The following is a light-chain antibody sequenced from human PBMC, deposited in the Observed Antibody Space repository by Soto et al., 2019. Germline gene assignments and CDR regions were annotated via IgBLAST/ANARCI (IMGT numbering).Light chain of an antibody. Sequence: SYELTQPPSVSETPGKTATIACGGSNIGSKSVNWYQQKPGQAPVLIMFYDRVRPSGIPARFSGSNSGNTATLTISGVEVRDEADYYCQVWDTTSDPEGVFGGGTKLTVL. V-gene: IGLV3-21*04. CDR1: NIGSKS. CDR2: YDR. CDR3: QVWDTTSDPEGV. J-gene: IGLJ3*02.